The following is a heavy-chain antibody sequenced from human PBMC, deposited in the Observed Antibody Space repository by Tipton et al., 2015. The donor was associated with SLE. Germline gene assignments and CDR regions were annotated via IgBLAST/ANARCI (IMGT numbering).Heavy chain of an antibody. CDR2: MYYSGIT. D-gene: IGHD3-3*02. CDR3: ARGTPFMEFERNWFDP. Sequence: TLSLTCSVSGGSVSSHYWSWIRQTPGKGLEWIGYMYYSGITNYNPSLYSRVSISVDTSRNQFSLKMNSVTAADTAIYYCARGTPFMEFERNWFDPWGQGTLVTVSS. V-gene: IGHV4-59*02. J-gene: IGHJ5*02. CDR1: GGSVSSHY.